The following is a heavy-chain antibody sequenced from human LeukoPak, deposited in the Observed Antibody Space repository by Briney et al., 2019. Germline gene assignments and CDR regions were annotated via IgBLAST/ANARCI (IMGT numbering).Heavy chain of an antibody. V-gene: IGHV3-23*01. CDR1: GFTLSSYA. CDR3: AKDDRWLQFCC. CDR2: IIPSGHTT. D-gene: IGHD5-24*01. Sequence: GGSLRLSCAASGFTLSSYAMTWVRQAPGKGLEWVSGIIPSGHTTYYADSVRGRFTISRDNSRNTLYLQMNSLRAEDTAVYYCAKDDRWLQFCCWGQGTLVTVSA. J-gene: IGHJ4*02.